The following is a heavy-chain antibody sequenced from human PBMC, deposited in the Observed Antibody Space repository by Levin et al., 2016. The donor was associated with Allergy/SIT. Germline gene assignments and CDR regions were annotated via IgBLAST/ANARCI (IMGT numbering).Heavy chain of an antibody. V-gene: IGHV3-30*02. D-gene: IGHD3-10*01. J-gene: IGHJ4*02. Sequence: WIRQPPGKGLEWVAFIRYDGSNKYYADSVKGRFTISRDNSKNTLYLQMNSLRAEDTAVYYCAKDYGAKEPYFDYWGQGTLVTVSS. CDR3: AKDYGAKEPYFDY. CDR2: IRYDGSNK.